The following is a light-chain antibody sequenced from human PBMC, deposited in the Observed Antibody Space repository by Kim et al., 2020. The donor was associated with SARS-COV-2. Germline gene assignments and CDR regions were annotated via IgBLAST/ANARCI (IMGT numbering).Light chain of an antibody. V-gene: IGKV3-11*01. Sequence: EVVLTQSPATLSLSPGERATLSCRASQSVGSDLGWYQQKPGQAPRLLIYDVSNRATGIPARFSGSGSGTDFTLTISSLQPEDSAVYYCQHRSNWRGYTFGQGTKLEI. J-gene: IGKJ2*01. CDR3: QHRSNWRGYT. CDR2: DVS. CDR1: QSVGSD.